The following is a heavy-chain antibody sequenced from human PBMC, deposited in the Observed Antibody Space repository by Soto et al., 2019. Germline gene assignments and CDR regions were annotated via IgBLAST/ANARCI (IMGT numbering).Heavy chain of an antibody. CDR2: ISAYNGNT. D-gene: IGHD3-22*01. J-gene: IGHJ5*02. Sequence: ASVKVSCKASGYTFTSYGISWGRQAPGQGLEWMGWISAYNGNTNYAQKLQGRVTMTTDTSTSTAYMELRSLRSDDTAVYYCARAGRYYYDSSGYYWFDPWGQGTLVTVSS. CDR1: GYTFTSYG. CDR3: ARAGRYYYDSSGYYWFDP. V-gene: IGHV1-18*01.